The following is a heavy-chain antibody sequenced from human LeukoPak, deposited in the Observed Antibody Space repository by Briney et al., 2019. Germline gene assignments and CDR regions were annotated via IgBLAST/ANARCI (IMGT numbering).Heavy chain of an antibody. J-gene: IGHJ4*02. CDR3: ARGGLRFLEWSKGDDY. Sequence: ASVKVSCRASGYTFTGYYMHWLRQAPGQGLEWMAWINPNSGVTNYAQKFQGRVTMTRDTSISTAYMELSRLRSDDTAVYYCARGGLRFLEWSKGDDYWGQGTLVTVSS. CDR1: GYTFTGYY. CDR2: INPNSGVT. D-gene: IGHD3-3*01. V-gene: IGHV1-2*02.